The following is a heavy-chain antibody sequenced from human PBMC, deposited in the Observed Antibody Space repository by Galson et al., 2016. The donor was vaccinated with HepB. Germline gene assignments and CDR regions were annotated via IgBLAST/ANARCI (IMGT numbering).Heavy chain of an antibody. D-gene: IGHD6-13*01. CDR2: IYHSGST. J-gene: IGHJ4*02. CDR1: GYSISSGYQ. Sequence: LTCAVSGYSISSGYQWGWIRQPPGKGQEWIGSIYHSGSTYYNPSLKSRVTISVDTSKNQFSLKLSSVTAADTAVYYCARGSLWYDYWGQGTLVTVSS. V-gene: IGHV4-38-2*01. CDR3: ARGSLWYDY.